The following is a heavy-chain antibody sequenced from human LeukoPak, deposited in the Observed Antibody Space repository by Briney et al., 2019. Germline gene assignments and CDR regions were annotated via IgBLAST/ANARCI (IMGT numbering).Heavy chain of an antibody. CDR1: GGSLSGYY. J-gene: IGHJ4*02. CDR2: INHSGST. Sequence: SETLSLTCAVYGGSLSGYYWSWIRQPPGKGLEWIGEINHSGSTNYNPSLKSRVTISVDTSKNQFSLKLRSVTAADTAVYYCAKPSGEILTGYYGPWGQGTLVTVSS. D-gene: IGHD3-9*01. V-gene: IGHV4-34*01. CDR3: AKPSGEILTGYYGP.